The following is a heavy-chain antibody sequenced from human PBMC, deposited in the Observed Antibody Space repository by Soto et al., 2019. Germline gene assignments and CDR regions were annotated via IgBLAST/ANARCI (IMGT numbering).Heavy chain of an antibody. CDR2: IWYDGSNK. D-gene: IGHD3-10*01. CDR3: ARDITMVRGVIMFYYYYGMDV. V-gene: IGHV3-33*01. J-gene: IGHJ6*02. Sequence: PGGSLRLSCAASGFTFSSYGMHWVRQAPGKGLEWVAVIWYDGSNKYYADSVKGRFTISRDNSKDTLYLQMNSLRAEDTAVYYCARDITMVRGVIMFYYYYGMDVWGQGTTVTVSS. CDR1: GFTFSSYG.